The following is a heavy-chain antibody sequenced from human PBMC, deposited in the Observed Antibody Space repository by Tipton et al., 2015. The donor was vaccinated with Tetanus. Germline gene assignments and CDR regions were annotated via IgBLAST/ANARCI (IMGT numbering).Heavy chain of an antibody. CDR3: ARGMAEASNCGGDCYSDY. J-gene: IGHJ4*02. V-gene: IGHV3-21*01. CDR2: ISSSSRYI. D-gene: IGHD2-21*02. CDR1: GFTFRSYT. Sequence: GSLRLSCAASGFTFRSYTLNWVRRAPGKGLEWVSSISSSSRYIYYADSVKGRFTISRDNAKNSLYLQMISLRAEDTAVYSCARGMAEASNCGGDCYSDYWGQGTLVTVSS.